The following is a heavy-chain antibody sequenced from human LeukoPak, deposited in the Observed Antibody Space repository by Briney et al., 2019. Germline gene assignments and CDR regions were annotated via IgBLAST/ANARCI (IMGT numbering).Heavy chain of an antibody. CDR2: IYYSGST. CDR1: GGSISSYY. CDR3: ASLGYSSSWYWDRDAFDI. Sequence: SETLSLTCTVSGGSISSYYWSWIRQPPGKGLEWIGYIYYSGSTNYNPSLKSRVTISVDTSKNQFSLKLSSVTAADTAVYYCASLGYSSSWYWDRDAFDIWGQGTMVTVSS. J-gene: IGHJ3*02. V-gene: IGHV4-59*01. D-gene: IGHD6-13*01.